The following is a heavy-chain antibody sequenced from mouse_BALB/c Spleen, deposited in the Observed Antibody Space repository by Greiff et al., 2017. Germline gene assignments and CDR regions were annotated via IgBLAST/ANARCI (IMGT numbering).Heavy chain of an antibody. CDR1: GFTFSSYT. D-gene: IGHD2-4*01. J-gene: IGHJ4*01. V-gene: IGHV5-12-2*01. Sequence: EVKVVESGGGLVQPGGSLKLSCAASGFTFSSYTMSWVRQTPEKRLEWVAYISNGGGSTYYPDTVKGRFTISRDNAKNTLYLQMSSLKSEDTAMYYCARQNYDGGAMDYCGQGTSVTVSS. CDR2: ISNGGGST. CDR3: ARQNYDGGAMDY.